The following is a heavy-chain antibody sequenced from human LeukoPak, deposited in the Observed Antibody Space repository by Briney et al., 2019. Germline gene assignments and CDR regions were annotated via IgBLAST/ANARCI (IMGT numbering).Heavy chain of an antibody. J-gene: IGHJ5*02. Sequence: PGGSLRLSCAASGFTFSSYGMHWVRQAPGKGLEWVAVTSYDGSNKYYADSVKGRFTISRDNSKNTLYLQMNSLRAEDTAVYYCAKSHSSGWYRTPWFDPWGQGTLVTVSS. CDR2: TSYDGSNK. CDR1: GFTFSSYG. D-gene: IGHD6-19*01. V-gene: IGHV3-30*18. CDR3: AKSHSSGWYRTPWFDP.